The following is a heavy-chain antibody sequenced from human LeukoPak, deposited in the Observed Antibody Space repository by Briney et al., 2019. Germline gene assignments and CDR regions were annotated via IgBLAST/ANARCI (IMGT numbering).Heavy chain of an antibody. V-gene: IGHV3-30*18. Sequence: GGSLRLSCAASGFIFDNFGMHWVRQVPGKGLEWLALISHDGSNEYYGDFVKGRFTTSGDNSKNTVYLQMNALRPEDTAMYYCAKQPPYYYDSSGYYWYWGQGTLVTVSS. D-gene: IGHD3-22*01. CDR3: AKQPPYYYDSSGYYWY. J-gene: IGHJ4*02. CDR2: ISHDGSNE. CDR1: GFIFDNFG.